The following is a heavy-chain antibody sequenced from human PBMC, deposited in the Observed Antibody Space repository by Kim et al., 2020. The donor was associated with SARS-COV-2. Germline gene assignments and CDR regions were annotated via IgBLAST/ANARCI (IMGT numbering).Heavy chain of an antibody. J-gene: IGHJ5*02. CDR3: ARIFQNNWFDP. Sequence: TNYNPSLKSRVTISVDTSKNQFSLKLSSVTAADTAVYYCARIFQNNWFDPWGQGTLVTVSS. D-gene: IGHD3-3*01. V-gene: IGHV4-4*09. CDR2: T.